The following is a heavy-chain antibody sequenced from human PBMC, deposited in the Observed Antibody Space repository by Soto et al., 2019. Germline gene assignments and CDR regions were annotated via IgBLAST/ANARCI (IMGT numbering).Heavy chain of an antibody. Sequence: ASVKVSCKASGYTFTSYYMHWVRQAPGPGLEWMGIINPSAGSTSYAQKFQRRVTMTRDTPTSTVYMELSSLRSEDTAVYYCARVYCSGGGCYGIDYWGQGTLVTVSS. CDR3: ARVYCSGGGCYGIDY. D-gene: IGHD2-15*01. CDR2: INPSAGST. V-gene: IGHV1-46*01. CDR1: GYTFTSYY. J-gene: IGHJ4*02.